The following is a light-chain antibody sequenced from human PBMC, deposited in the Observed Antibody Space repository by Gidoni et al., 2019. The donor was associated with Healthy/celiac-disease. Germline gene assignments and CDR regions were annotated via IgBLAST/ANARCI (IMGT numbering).Light chain of an antibody. J-gene: IGKJ1*01. Sequence: EIVLTQSPGTLSLSPGERATLSCRASQSVSSSYLAWYQQKPGQAPRLRIYGASSRATGIPDRFSGSGSGTDFTLTISRLEPEDFAVYYCQQYGSSGTFGQGTKVEIK. CDR3: QQYGSSGT. CDR2: GAS. V-gene: IGKV3-20*01. CDR1: QSVSSSY.